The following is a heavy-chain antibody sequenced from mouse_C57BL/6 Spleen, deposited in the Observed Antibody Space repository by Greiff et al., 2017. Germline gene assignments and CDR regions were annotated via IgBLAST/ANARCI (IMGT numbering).Heavy chain of an antibody. V-gene: IGHV1-82*01. CDR2: IYPGDGDT. J-gene: IGHJ2*01. D-gene: IGHD1-1*01. CDR1: GYAFSSSW. Sequence: VQLQQPGTELVKPGASVKLSCKASGYAFSSSWMNWVKQRPGKGLEWIGRIYPGDGDTNYNGKFKGKATLTADKSSSTAYMQLSSLTSEDSAVYFCARTTVVANYFDYWGQGTTLTVSS. CDR3: ARTTVVANYFDY.